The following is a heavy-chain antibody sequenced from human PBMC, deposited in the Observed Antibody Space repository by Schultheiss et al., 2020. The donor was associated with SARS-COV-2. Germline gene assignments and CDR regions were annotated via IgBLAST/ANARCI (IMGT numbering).Heavy chain of an antibody. J-gene: IGHJ6*02. Sequence: GESLKISCAASGFIFNAYGMHWVRQAPGKGLEWVAVISYDGSNKYYADSVKGRFTISRDNSKNTLYLQMNSLRAEDTAVYYCARARGGSYYYGMDVWGQGTTVTVSS. CDR2: ISYDGSNK. D-gene: IGHD1-26*01. V-gene: IGHV3-30*03. CDR3: ARARGGSYYYGMDV. CDR1: GFIFNAYG.